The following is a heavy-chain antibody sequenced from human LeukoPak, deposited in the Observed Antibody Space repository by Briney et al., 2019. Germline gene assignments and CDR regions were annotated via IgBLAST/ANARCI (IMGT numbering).Heavy chain of an antibody. V-gene: IGHV4-59*08. CDR1: GGSISGYY. CDR2: IYSSGGT. D-gene: IGHD5-12*01. J-gene: IGHJ4*02. Sequence: PWETLSLTCTVSGGSISGYYWNWIRQPPGKGLEWIGNIYSSGGTNYNPSLRSRVTISVDTSRNQFSLKLSFVTAADTAVYYCARRTEGYSGYGPFDYWGQGTLVTVSS. CDR3: ARRTEGYSGYGPFDY.